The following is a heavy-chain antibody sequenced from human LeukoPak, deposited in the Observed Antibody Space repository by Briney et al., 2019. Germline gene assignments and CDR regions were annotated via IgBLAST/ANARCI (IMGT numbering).Heavy chain of an antibody. Sequence: SETPSLTCTVSGGSISSSSHSWGWIRQPPGKGLDWIGSVYYSGSSYYNPSLKSRVTMSVDTSKNQSSLKLSSVTAADTAVYYCARGAYYDFWSGYHYYFDYWGQGTLVTVSS. V-gene: IGHV4-39*07. CDR3: ARGAYYDFWSGYHYYFDY. J-gene: IGHJ4*02. D-gene: IGHD3-3*01. CDR1: GGSISSSSHS. CDR2: VYYSGSS.